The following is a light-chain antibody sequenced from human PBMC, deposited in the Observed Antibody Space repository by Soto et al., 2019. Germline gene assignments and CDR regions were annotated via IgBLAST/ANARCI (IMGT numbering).Light chain of an antibody. CDR3: NSYGGSDNYV. J-gene: IGLJ1*01. V-gene: IGLV2-8*01. Sequence: QSALTQPPSASGSPGQSVTISCTGTTSDVGGYNYVSWYQQYPGKAPKLIMYDVSKRPSGVPDRFTGSKSGNTASLTVSGLQAEDEADYYCNSYGGSDNYVFGTGTKVT. CDR1: TSDVGGYNY. CDR2: DVS.